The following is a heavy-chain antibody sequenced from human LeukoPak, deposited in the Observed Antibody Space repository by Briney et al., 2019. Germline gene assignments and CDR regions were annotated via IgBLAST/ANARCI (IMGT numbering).Heavy chain of an antibody. CDR2: INHSGST. CDR3: ARGTGSGMNVDIVATTYFDY. V-gene: IGHV4-34*01. D-gene: IGHD5-12*01. Sequence: PSETLSLTRAVYGGSFSGYYWSWIRQPPGKGLEWIGEINHSGSTNYNPSLKSRVTISVDTSKNQFSLKLSSVTAADTAVYYCARGTGSGMNVDIVATTYFDYWGQGTLVTVSS. J-gene: IGHJ4*02. CDR1: GGSFSGYY.